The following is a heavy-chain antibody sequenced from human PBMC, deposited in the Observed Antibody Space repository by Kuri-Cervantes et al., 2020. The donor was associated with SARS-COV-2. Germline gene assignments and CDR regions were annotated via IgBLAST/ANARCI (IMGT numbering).Heavy chain of an antibody. CDR2: ISSSSSYI. J-gene: IGHJ4*02. Sequence: LSLTCAASGFTFSSYSMNWVRQAPGKGLEWVSSISSSSSYIYYAGSVKGRFTISRDNAKNSLYLQMNSLRAEDTAVYYCARGGSSGWYYFDYWGQGTLVTVSS. CDR1: GFTFSSYS. CDR3: ARGGSSGWYYFDY. V-gene: IGHV3-21*01. D-gene: IGHD6-19*01.